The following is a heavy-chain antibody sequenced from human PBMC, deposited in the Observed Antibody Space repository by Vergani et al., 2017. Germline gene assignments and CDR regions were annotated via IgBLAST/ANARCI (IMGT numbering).Heavy chain of an antibody. V-gene: IGHV4-61*02. CDR2: IYTSGST. Sequence: QVQLQESGPGLVKPSQTLSLTCTVSGGSISSGSYYWSWIRQPAGKGLEWIGRIYTSGSTNYNPSLKSRVTMSVDTSKNQFSLKLSSVTAADTAVYYWARYPVGARPYFDYWGQGTLVTVSS. CDR3: ARYPVGARPYFDY. J-gene: IGHJ4*02. CDR1: GGSISSGSYY. D-gene: IGHD3-3*01.